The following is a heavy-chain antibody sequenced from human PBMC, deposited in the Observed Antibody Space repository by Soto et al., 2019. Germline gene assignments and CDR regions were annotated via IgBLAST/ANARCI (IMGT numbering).Heavy chain of an antibody. J-gene: IGHJ6*02. D-gene: IGHD2-21*01. Sequence: SETLSLTCTVSGGSISSGDYYWSWIRQPPGKGLEWIGYIYYSGSTYYNPSLKSRVTISVDTSKNQFSLKLSSVTAADTAVYYCARTVIRGEYYYYGMDVWGQGTTVTVSS. CDR1: GGSISSGDYY. V-gene: IGHV4-30-4*01. CDR3: ARTVIRGEYYYYGMDV. CDR2: IYYSGST.